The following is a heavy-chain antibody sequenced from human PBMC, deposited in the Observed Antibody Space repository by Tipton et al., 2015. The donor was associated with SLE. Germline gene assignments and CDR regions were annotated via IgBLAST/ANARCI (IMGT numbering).Heavy chain of an antibody. CDR3: ARGQDMITFGGIHRY. Sequence: TLSLTCTVSNASMSRGGYYWHWIRQHPREGLEWIGYIYYTGTTYYNPSLKSRLSMTIDTSKNQFSLNLSSVTAADAAVYYCARGQDMITFGGIHRYWGQGTLVTVSS. CDR2: IYYTGTT. J-gene: IGHJ4*02. D-gene: IGHD3-16*01. V-gene: IGHV4-31*03. CDR1: NASMSRGGYY.